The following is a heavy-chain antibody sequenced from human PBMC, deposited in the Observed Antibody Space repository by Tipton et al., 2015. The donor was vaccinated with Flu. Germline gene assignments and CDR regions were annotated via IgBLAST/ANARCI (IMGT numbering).Heavy chain of an antibody. Sequence: TLSLTCSVYGGSFTGYYWTWIRQAPGKGLEWIGEINHSGSTHYNSSLKSRVTMSVDASKNQFSLHLSFVTAADTAVYYCARVSPRRVTAIVVVMLPEGYFDYWGQGTLVIVSS. CDR2: INHSGST. D-gene: IGHD3-22*01. V-gene: IGHV4-34*01. CDR3: ARVSPRRVTAIVVVMLPEGYFDY. CDR1: GGSFTGYY. J-gene: IGHJ4*02.